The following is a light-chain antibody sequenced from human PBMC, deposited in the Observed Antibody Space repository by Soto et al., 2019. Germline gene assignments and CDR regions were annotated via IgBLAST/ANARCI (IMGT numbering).Light chain of an antibody. V-gene: IGLV2-14*01. CDR1: SNDVGAYNY. Sequence: QSVLTQPASMSGSPGQSITISCAGTSNDVGAYNYVSWYQHHPGQAPKLMIYEVTNRPSGVSPRFSGSKSGNTASLIISGLQAEDEAHYYCYSYTTTNTWLFGGGTKVTVL. CDR3: YSYTTTNTWL. J-gene: IGLJ2*01. CDR2: EVT.